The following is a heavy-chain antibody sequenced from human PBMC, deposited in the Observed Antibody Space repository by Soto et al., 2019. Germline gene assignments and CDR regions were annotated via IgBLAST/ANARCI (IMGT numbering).Heavy chain of an antibody. CDR1: GFPFSSYA. D-gene: IGHD2-2*01. J-gene: IGHJ5*01. Sequence: VGSLRLSCAASGFPFSSYAMNWVRQAPGKGLEWVSTISGSGGSTYYADSVKGCFTISRDNFKTTLYLQMNSLRADDTAVYYCAKCRSTSCVYNWFDSWGQGTLVTSPQ. CDR2: ISGSGGST. CDR3: AKCRSTSCVYNWFDS. V-gene: IGHV3-23*01.